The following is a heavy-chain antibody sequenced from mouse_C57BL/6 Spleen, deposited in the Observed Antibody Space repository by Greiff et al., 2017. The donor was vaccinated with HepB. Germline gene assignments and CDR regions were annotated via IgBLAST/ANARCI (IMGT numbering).Heavy chain of an antibody. J-gene: IGHJ3*01. CDR1: GFTFSSYG. V-gene: IGHV5-6*02. Sequence: DVMLVESGGDLVKPGGSLKLSCAASGFTFSSYGMSWVRQTPDKRLEWVATISSGGSYTYYPDSVKGRFTISRDNAKNTLYLQMSSLKSEDTAMYYCARAGYGYDAWFAYWGQGTLVTVSA. CDR2: ISSGGSYT. CDR3: ARAGYGYDAWFAY. D-gene: IGHD2-2*01.